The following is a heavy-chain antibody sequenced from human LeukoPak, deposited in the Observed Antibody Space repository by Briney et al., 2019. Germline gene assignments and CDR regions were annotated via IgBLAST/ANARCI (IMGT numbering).Heavy chain of an antibody. V-gene: IGHV1-46*01. J-gene: IGHJ2*01. CDR3: ARQDGVVTAIPNWYFDL. D-gene: IGHD2-21*02. CDR1: GYTFTSYY. Sequence: ASVKVSCTASGYTFTSYYMHWVRQAPGQGLEWMGIINPSGGSTSYAQKFQGRVTMTRDTSTSTVYMELSSLRSEDTAVYYCARQDGVVTAIPNWYFDLWGRGTLVTVSS. CDR2: INPSGGST.